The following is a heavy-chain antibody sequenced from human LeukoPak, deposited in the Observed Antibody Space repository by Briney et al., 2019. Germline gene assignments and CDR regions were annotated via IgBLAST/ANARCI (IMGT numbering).Heavy chain of an antibody. J-gene: IGHJ4*02. V-gene: IGHV3-23*01. CDR1: GFTFSSYA. D-gene: IGHD3-16*02. Sequence: GGSLRLSCAASGFTFSSYAMSWVRQAPGKGLEWVSAISGSGGSTYYADSVKGRFTIYRDNSKNTMYLQMNRLRAEDTAVYYCAKAPDYDYVWGSYRYTVYFDYWGQGTLVTVSS. CDR2: ISGSGGST. CDR3: AKAPDYDYVWGSYRYTVYFDY.